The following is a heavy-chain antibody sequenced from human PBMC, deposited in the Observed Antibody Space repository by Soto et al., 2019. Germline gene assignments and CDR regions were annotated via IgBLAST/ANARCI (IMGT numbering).Heavy chain of an antibody. D-gene: IGHD3-3*01. CDR1: GFSLTTSGVG. CDR3: AYRVLGTVCGLVTTTEIYFDF. CDR2: IYWDDDK. Sequence: ESGPTVVRPTETLTLTCRFSGFSLTTSGVGVGCSRQSPGKAPEWLALIYWDDDKRYSASLKSRITITKDTSKNQVVLTVSDLDPTDTATYYWAYRVLGTVCGLVTTTEIYFDFWGQGPPVAVSS. V-gene: IGHV2-5*02. J-gene: IGHJ4*02.